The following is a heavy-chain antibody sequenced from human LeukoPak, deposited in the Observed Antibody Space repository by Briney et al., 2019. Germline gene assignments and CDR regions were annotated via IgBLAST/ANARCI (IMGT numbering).Heavy chain of an antibody. CDR1: GFTFTTYI. D-gene: IGHD2-15*01. V-gene: IGHV3-23*01. Sequence: QPGGSLRLSCAASGFTFTTYIMTGVRQAPGKGLEWVSGISGSGTSISYADSVKGRFTISRDNSKNTVYLQMDSLRAEDTAVYHCANRYCGGGGCSPFEYWGRGTLVTVSS. J-gene: IGHJ4*02. CDR2: ISGSGTSI. CDR3: ANRYCGGGGCSPFEY.